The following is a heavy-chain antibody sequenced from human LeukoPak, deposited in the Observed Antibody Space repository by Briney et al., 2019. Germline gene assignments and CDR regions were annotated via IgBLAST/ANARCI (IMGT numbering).Heavy chain of an antibody. V-gene: IGHV4-59*01. D-gene: IGHD2-15*01. CDR1: GGSLSSYY. CDR3: ARDGGGKSRPFDY. J-gene: IGHJ4*02. CDR2: IYYSGST. Sequence: SETLSLTYTVSGGSLSSYYWSWIRQPPGKGLEWIGNIYYSGSTNYNPSLKSRVTISIDTSKNQFSLKVSSVTAADTAVYYCARDGGGKSRPFDYWGQGTPVTVSS.